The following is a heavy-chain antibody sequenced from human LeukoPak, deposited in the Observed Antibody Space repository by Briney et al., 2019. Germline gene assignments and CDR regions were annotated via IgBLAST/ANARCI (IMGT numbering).Heavy chain of an antibody. CDR2: IKQDGNEK. CDR3: AGAGGTSWNDY. D-gene: IGHD1-1*01. V-gene: IGHV3-7*01. Sequence: GGSLRLSCAASGFTFSSYWMSWVRQAPGKGLEWVANIKQDGNEKYYVDSVKGRFTISRDNAKNSLYLQMNSLRAEDTAVYYCAGAGGTSWNDYWGQGTLVTVSS. J-gene: IGHJ4*02. CDR1: GFTFSSYW.